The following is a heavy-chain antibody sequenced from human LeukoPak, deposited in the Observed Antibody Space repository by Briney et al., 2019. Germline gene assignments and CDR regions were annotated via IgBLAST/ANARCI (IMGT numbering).Heavy chain of an antibody. D-gene: IGHD2-15*01. CDR1: GFTFSSYS. Sequence: AGGSLRLSCTASGFTFSSYSMNWVRQAPGKGLEWVSCISSGSSTIFYADSVRGRFTISRDNAKNSLYLQMNSRRAEDTAVYFCARVSLGRFCSGGSCPNYGMDVWGQGTTVTVSS. J-gene: IGHJ6*02. CDR3: ARVSLGRFCSGGSCPNYGMDV. V-gene: IGHV3-48*01. CDR2: ISSGSSTI.